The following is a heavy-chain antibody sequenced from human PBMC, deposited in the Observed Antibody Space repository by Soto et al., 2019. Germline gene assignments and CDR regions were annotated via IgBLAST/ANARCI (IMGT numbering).Heavy chain of an antibody. D-gene: IGHD4-17*01. J-gene: IGHJ2*01. CDR3: AKAGYGDYVAADWYFDL. CDR1: GFTFDDYA. Sequence: DVQLVESGGGLVQPGRSLRLSCAASGFTFDDYAMHWVRQAPGKGLEWVSGISWNSGSIGYADSVKGRFTISRDNAKNSLYLQMNSLRAEDTALYYCAKAGYGDYVAADWYFDLWGRGTLVTVSS. CDR2: ISWNSGSI. V-gene: IGHV3-9*01.